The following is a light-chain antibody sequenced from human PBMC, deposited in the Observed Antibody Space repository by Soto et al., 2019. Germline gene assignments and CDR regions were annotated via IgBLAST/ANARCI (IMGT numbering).Light chain of an antibody. Sequence: DIQITQSPSSLSASVGDSVTITCRASQSISSWLAWYQQKPGKGPKLLIYDASSLESGVPSRFSGSGSGTEFTLTISSLQPDDFATYYCQQYNSYSRTFGQGTKVDIK. CDR3: QQYNSYSRT. J-gene: IGKJ1*01. CDR2: DAS. V-gene: IGKV1-5*01. CDR1: QSISSW.